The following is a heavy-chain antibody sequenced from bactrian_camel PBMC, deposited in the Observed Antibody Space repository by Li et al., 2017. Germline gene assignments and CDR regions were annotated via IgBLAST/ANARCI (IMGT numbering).Heavy chain of an antibody. V-gene: IGHV3S53*01. Sequence: HVQLVESGGGSVEVGGSLRLSCEVTGLVDSPRCMGWFRQATGEERERVATIDSVGFTTYGDAVRGRFTISKDNDKTVYLQMNNLQPEDTATYYCAEGRGSRGEHCYSLNYWGQGTQVTVS. CDR3: AEGRGSRGEHCYSLNY. D-gene: IGHD3*01. CDR2: IDSVGFT. J-gene: IGHJ4*01. CDR1: GLVDSPRC.